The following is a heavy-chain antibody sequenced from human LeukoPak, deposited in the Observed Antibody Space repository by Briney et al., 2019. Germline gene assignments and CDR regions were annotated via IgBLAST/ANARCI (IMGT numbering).Heavy chain of an antibody. D-gene: IGHD3-10*01. CDR2: ISGSGGST. Sequence: GGSLRLSCAASGFTFSSYAMSWVRQAPGKGLEWVSAISGSGGSTYYADSVKGRFTISRDNSKNTLYLQMNSLRAEDTAVYYCAKGAPDYYGSGSYVDYWGQGTLVTVSP. V-gene: IGHV3-23*01. J-gene: IGHJ4*02. CDR1: GFTFSSYA. CDR3: AKGAPDYYGSGSYVDY.